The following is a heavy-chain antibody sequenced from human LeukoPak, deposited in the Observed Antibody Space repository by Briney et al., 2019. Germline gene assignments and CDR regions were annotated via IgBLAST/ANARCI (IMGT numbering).Heavy chain of an antibody. V-gene: IGHV1-46*01. CDR3: ARAPQTGYDSSGYYGY. CDR2: INPSGGTA. J-gene: IGHJ4*02. CDR1: GYTFTRNY. D-gene: IGHD3-22*01. Sequence: GASVKVSCKASGYTFTRNYIHWVRQAPGQGLEWVGMINPSGGTASYVDKFQGRVIMTRDTSTSTVYMELRSLRSEDTAVYYCARAPQTGYDSSGYYGYWGQGTLVTVSS.